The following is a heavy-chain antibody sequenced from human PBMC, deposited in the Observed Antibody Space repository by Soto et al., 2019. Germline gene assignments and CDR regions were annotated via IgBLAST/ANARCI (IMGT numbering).Heavy chain of an antibody. V-gene: IGHV2-5*02. CDR1: GFSLSTSAVG. Sequence: QITLKESGPTLVKPTQTLTLSCTFSGFSLSTSAVGVAWIRQPPGKALEWLALIYWDDDNHYSPSLKSRLNVTKDTSKNQVILTMTNMDPVDTATYYCAHTAGWRHRTWGQGTQVTVSS. J-gene: IGHJ5*02. CDR2: IYWDDDN. CDR3: AHTAGWRHRT. D-gene: IGHD1-1*01.